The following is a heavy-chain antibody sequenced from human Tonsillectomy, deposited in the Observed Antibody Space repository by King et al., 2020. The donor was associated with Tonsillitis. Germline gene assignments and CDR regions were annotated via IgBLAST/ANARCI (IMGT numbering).Heavy chain of an antibody. CDR2: ISSYDGSYK. CDR3: AKDRDGYIFDY. CDR1: GFTFSSYD. V-gene: IGHV3-33*05. D-gene: IGHD5-24*01. J-gene: IGHJ4*02. Sequence: VQLVESGGGVVQPGRSLRLSCAASGFTFSSYDMYWVRQAPGKGLEWVAVISSYDGSYKYCVDSVTGRFTISRDNSKNTLYLQMNSLRAEDTAVYYCAKDRDGYIFDYWGQGTLVTVSS.